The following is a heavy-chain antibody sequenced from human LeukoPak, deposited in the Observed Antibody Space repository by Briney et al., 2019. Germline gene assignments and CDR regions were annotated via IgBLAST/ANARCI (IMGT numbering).Heavy chain of an antibody. CDR1: GFTFSTYA. D-gene: IGHD6-13*01. J-gene: IGHJ4*02. CDR3: AKEYSSSGYFDY. CDR2: ISGSGGKT. V-gene: IGHV3-23*01. Sequence: GGSLRLSCTASGFTFSTYAISWVRQAPGKGLEWVSAISGSGGKTYYTDSVKGRFTIARDNSKNTLYLQMNSLRAEDTAVYYCAKEYSSSGYFDYWGQGTLVTVSS.